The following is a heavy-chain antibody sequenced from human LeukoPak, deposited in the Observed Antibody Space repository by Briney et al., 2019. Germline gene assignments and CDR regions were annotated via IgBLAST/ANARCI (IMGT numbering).Heavy chain of an antibody. J-gene: IGHJ6*03. Sequence: GSLRLSCEASGFTFSSFFMNWVRQAPGKGLEWIGSIYYSGSTYYNPSLKSRVTISVDTSKNQFSLKLSSVTAADTAVYYCARVPHYHYYNMDVWGKGTTVTVSS. V-gene: IGHV4-39*07. CDR2: IYYSGST. CDR3: ARVPHYHYYNMDV. CDR1: GFTFSSFF.